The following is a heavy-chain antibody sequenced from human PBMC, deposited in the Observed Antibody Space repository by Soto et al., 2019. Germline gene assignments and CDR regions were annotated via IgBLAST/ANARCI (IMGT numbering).Heavy chain of an antibody. CDR2: ISAYNGNT. D-gene: IGHD2-2*01. CDR3: SRGSDIVVVPVHFDP. J-gene: IGHJ5*02. Sequence: ASVKVSCKASGYTFTSYGISWVRQAPGQGLEWMGWISAYNGNTNYAQKLQGRVTMTTDTSTSTAYMELRSLRSDDTAVYYCSRGSDIVVVPVHFDPWGQGTLVTVSP. CDR1: GYTFTSYG. V-gene: IGHV1-18*01.